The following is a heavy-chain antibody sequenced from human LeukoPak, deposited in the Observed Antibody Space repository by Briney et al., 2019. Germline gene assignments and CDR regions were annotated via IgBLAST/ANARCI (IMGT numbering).Heavy chain of an antibody. Sequence: SETLSLTCAVSGGSISSGGYSWSWIRQPPGKGLEWIGFIYHSGSTYYNPSLKSRVTISVDRSKNQFSLKLSSVTAADTAVYYCARAGLPPGKEFDPWGQGTLVTVSS. CDR1: GGSISSGGYS. CDR2: IYHSGST. V-gene: IGHV4-30-2*01. CDR3: ARAGLPPGKEFDP. J-gene: IGHJ5*02. D-gene: IGHD4-11*01.